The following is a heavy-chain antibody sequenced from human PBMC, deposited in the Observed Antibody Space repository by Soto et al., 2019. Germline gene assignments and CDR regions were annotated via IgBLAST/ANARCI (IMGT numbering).Heavy chain of an antibody. Sequence: GGSLRLSCAASGFTFSTYSMNWVRRAPGKGLEWVSSISSSSSYIYYADSVKGRFTISRDNAKNSLYLQMNSLRAEDTAVYYCARYDSSGYYWPYYYYGMDVWGQGTTVTVSS. CDR2: ISSSSSYI. J-gene: IGHJ6*02. CDR3: ARYDSSGYYWPYYYYGMDV. D-gene: IGHD3-22*01. CDR1: GFTFSTYS. V-gene: IGHV3-21*01.